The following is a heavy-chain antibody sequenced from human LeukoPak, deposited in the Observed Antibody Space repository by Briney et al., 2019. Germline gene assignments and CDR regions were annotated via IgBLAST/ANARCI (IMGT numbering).Heavy chain of an antibody. CDR2: INHSGST. V-gene: IGHV4-34*01. CDR1: AGSISSYY. Sequence: PSETLSLTCTVSAGSISSYYWSWIRQPPGKGLEWIGEINHSGSTNYNPSLKSRVTISVDTSKNQFSLKLSSVTAADTAVYYCARLLGSHINYFDPWGQGTLVTVSS. D-gene: IGHD2-21*01. J-gene: IGHJ5*02. CDR3: ARLLGSHINYFDP.